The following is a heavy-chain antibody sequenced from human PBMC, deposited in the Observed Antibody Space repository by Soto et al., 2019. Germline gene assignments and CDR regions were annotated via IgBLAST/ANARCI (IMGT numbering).Heavy chain of an antibody. CDR2: IYHSGTT. J-gene: IGHJ5*01. D-gene: IGHD1-20*01. CDR1: GDSITNNKW. Sequence: SETLSLTCAVSGDSITNNKWWSWVRQPPGKGLEWIGEIYHSGTTNYNPSLKSRVTISADKSKNQFSLKLTSVTAADTALYFCTTPPNYNWHDAGWFDTWGQGTLVTVSS. CDR3: TTPPNYNWHDAGWFDT. V-gene: IGHV4-4*02.